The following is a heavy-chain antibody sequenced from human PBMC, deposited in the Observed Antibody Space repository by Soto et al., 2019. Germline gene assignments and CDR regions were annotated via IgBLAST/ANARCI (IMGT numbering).Heavy chain of an antibody. CDR2: IYYSGST. V-gene: IGHV4-31*03. Sequence: SETLSLTCTVSGGSISSGGYYWSWIRQHPGKGLEWIGYIYYSGSTYYNPSLKSRVTISVDTSKNQFSLKLSSATAADTAVYYCARDHCSGGSCYFDYWGQGTLVTVSS. D-gene: IGHD2-15*01. CDR3: ARDHCSGGSCYFDY. CDR1: GGSISSGGYY. J-gene: IGHJ4*02.